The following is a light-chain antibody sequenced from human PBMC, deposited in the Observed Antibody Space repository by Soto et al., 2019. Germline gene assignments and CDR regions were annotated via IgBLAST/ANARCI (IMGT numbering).Light chain of an antibody. CDR2: EVS. J-gene: IGLJ7*01. Sequence: QSALTQPASVSGSPGQSITISCTGTSSDVGSYKLVSWYQKHPGKAPKLMISEVSKRPSGISDRFSGSKSGSTASLTISGLQAEDESDYYCCSSAGTSTHTVFGGGTQLTVL. CDR3: CSSAGTSTHTV. V-gene: IGLV2-23*02. CDR1: SSDVGSYKL.